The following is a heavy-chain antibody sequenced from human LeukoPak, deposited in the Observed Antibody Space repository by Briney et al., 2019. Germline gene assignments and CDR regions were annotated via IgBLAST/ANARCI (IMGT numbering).Heavy chain of an antibody. CDR3: ARAPSSIAARPKVYYYYYMDV. CDR2: INHSGST. J-gene: IGHJ6*03. V-gene: IGHV4-34*01. Sequence: PSETLSLTCAVYGGSFSGYYWSWIRQPPGKGLEWIGEINHSGSTNYNPSLKSRVTISVDTSKNQFSLKLSSVTAADTAVYYCARAPSSIAARPKVYYYYYMDVWGKGTTVTVSS. CDR1: GGSFSGYY. D-gene: IGHD6-6*01.